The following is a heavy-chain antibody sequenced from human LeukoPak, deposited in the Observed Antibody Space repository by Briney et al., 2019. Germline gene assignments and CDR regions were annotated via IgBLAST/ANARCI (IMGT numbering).Heavy chain of an antibody. J-gene: IGHJ5*02. CDR2: INGDGGTT. Sequence: GGSLRLSCAASGFTFSSYWMHWVRQAPGKGLLWVSRINGDGGTTNYADSVKGRFTISRGNAKNTLYLQINSLRAEDMAVYYCARDRGFGDLSDWFDPWGQGTLVTVSS. CDR3: ARDRGFGDLSDWFDP. D-gene: IGHD3-10*01. V-gene: IGHV3-74*01. CDR1: GFTFSSYW.